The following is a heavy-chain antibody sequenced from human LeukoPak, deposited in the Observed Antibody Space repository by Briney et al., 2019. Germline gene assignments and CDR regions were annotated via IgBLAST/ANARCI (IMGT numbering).Heavy chain of an antibody. J-gene: IGHJ4*02. CDR3: AKVEGSGSLVRYYFDY. D-gene: IGHD3-10*01. V-gene: IGHV3-30*18. CDR2: ISYDGSNK. CDR1: GFTFSSYG. Sequence: QPGGSLRLSCAASGFTFSSYGMHWVRQAPGKGLEWVAVISYDGSNKYYADSVKGRFTISRDNSKNTLYLQMNSLRAEDTAVFYCAKVEGSGSLVRYYFDYWGQGTLVTVSS.